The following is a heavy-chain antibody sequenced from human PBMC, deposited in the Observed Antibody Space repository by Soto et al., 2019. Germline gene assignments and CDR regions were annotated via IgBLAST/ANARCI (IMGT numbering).Heavy chain of an antibody. V-gene: IGHV1-69*02. CDR2: IIPILGIA. CDR1: GGTFSSYT. D-gene: IGHD3-10*01. J-gene: IGHJ4*02. Sequence: QVQLVQSGAEVKTPGSSVKVSCKASGGTFSSYTISWVRQAPGQGLEWMGRIIPILGIANYAQKFQVRVTITADKSTSTAYMELSSLRSEDTAVYYCAVGSAEPDYYCDYWVQGTLVTVSS. CDR3: AVGSAEPDYYCDY.